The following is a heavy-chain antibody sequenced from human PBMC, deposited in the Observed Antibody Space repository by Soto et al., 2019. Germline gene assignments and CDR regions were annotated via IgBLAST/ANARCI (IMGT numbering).Heavy chain of an antibody. J-gene: IGHJ4*02. CDR1: VFPFGANA. D-gene: IGHD1-26*01. Sequence: EVQVLESGGGLVQPGGSLRLSCVVSVFPFGANAMSWVRQAPGKGLEWVSGLSNTGRRTSYADSVKGRFNISRDNSENMVYLQMNSLRVEDTAVYYCATEMGATQGPFDNWGQGTLVTVSS. CDR3: ATEMGATQGPFDN. V-gene: IGHV3-23*01. CDR2: LSNTGRRT.